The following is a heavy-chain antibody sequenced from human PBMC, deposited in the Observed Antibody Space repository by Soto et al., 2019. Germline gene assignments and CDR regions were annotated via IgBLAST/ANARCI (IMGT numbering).Heavy chain of an antibody. CDR1: GGSISSYY. J-gene: IGHJ4*02. V-gene: IGHV4-59*01. CDR3: AKVRDDHSYFFDY. D-gene: IGHD6-6*01. Sequence: SETLSLTCTVSGGSISSYYWSWIRQPPGKGLEWIGYIYYSGSTNYNPSLKSRVTISVDTSRNQFSLKLSSVTAADTAVYYCAKVRDDHSYFFDYWGQGTLVTVSS. CDR2: IYYSGST.